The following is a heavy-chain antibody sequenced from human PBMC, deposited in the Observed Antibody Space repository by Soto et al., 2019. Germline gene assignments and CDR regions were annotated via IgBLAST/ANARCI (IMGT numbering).Heavy chain of an antibody. Sequence: EVQLVESGGGLVKPGGSLRLSCAASGFTFSSYSMNWVRQAPGKGLEWVSYISSSSSYIYYADSVKGRFTISRDNAKNSLYLQMNSMRAEDKAVYYCAIASVAVITDAFDIWGQGTMVTVSS. CDR2: ISSSSSYI. CDR3: AIASVAVITDAFDI. D-gene: IGHD6-19*01. J-gene: IGHJ3*02. V-gene: IGHV3-21*01. CDR1: GFTFSSYS.